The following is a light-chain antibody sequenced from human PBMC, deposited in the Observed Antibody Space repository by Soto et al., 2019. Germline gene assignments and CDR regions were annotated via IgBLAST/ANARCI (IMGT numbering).Light chain of an antibody. V-gene: IGKV3-20*01. CDR3: QQHGSSPWT. CDR1: QSVSNNY. Sequence: EIVLTQSPGTLSLSPGERATLSCRASQSVSNNYLAWYQQKPGQAPRLLIYGASNRATGIPARFSGSGSGTDFTLTISRLEPEDFAVYFCQQHGSSPWTFGQGTKVDNK. J-gene: IGKJ1*01. CDR2: GAS.